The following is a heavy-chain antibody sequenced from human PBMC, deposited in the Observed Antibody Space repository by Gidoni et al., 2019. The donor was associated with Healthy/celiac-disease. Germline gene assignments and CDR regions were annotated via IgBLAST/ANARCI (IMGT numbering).Heavy chain of an antibody. CDR2: IYYSGST. CDR1: GGSISSYY. J-gene: IGHJ3*02. D-gene: IGHD3-16*01. CDR3: ATEHFQGGAFDI. Sequence: QVQLQESGPGLVKPSETLSLTCPVSGGSISSYYWSWIRQPPGKGLEWIGYIYYSGSTNYNPSLKSRVTISVDTSKNQFSLKLSAVTAADTAVYYCATEHFQGGAFDIWDQGTMVTVSS. V-gene: IGHV4-59*01.